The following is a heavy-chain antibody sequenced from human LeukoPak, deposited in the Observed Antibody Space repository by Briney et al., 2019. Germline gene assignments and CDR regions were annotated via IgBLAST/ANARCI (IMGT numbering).Heavy chain of an antibody. CDR2: ISSSSSYI. CDR3: AREYDFWSGYYTGFDY. J-gene: IGHJ4*02. D-gene: IGHD3-3*01. Sequence: GGSLRLSCAASGFTFSSYSMNWVRQAPGKGREWVSSISSSSSYIYYADSVKGRFTISRDNAKNSLYLQMNSLRAEDTAVYYCAREYDFWSGYYTGFDYWGQGTLVTVSS. V-gene: IGHV3-21*01. CDR1: GFTFSSYS.